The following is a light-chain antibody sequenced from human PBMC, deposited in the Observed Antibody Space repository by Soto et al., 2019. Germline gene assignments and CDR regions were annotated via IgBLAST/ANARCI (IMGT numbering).Light chain of an antibody. V-gene: IGLV2-18*01. CDR1: STDFVSYNR. CDR3: SLYTSENTYV. J-gene: IGLJ1*01. CDR2: EAS. Sequence: QSALTQPPSVSGSPGQSVTISCTGTSTDFVSYNRVSWYQQPPGTAPKLIIYEASNRPSGVPGRFSGSKSGNTASLTISGLHAADEADYYCSLYTSENTYVFGTGTKVTVL.